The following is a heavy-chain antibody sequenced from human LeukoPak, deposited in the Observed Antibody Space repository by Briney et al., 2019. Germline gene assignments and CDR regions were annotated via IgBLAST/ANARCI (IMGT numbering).Heavy chain of an antibody. D-gene: IGHD5/OR15-5a*01. J-gene: IGHJ6*03. CDR2: IYYSGST. Sequence: PSETLSLTCTVSGGSISSYYWSWIRQPPGKGLEWIGYIYYSGSTNYNPSLKSRVTISVDTSKNQFSLKLSSVTAADTAVYYCARLVFRNYYYYYMDVWGKGTTVTISS. V-gene: IGHV4-59*01. CDR1: GGSISSYY. CDR3: ARLVFRNYYYYYMDV.